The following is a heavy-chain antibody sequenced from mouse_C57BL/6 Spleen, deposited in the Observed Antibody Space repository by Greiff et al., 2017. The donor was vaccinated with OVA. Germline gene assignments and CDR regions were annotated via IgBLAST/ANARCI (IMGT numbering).Heavy chain of an antibody. CDR3: ARVTGSYAMDY. J-gene: IGHJ4*01. D-gene: IGHD4-1*01. CDR2: IDPSDSEP. V-gene: IGHV1-52*01. Sequence: QVQLQQPGAELVRPGSSVKLSCKASGYTFTSYWMHWVKQRPIQGLEWIGNIDPSDSEPHYNQKFKDKATLTVDKSSSTAYMQLSSLTSEDSAVYYCARVTGSYAMDYWGQGTSVTVSS. CDR1: GYTFTSYW.